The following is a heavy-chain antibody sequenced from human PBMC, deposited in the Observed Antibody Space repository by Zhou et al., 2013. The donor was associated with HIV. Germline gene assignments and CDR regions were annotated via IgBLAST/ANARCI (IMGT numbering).Heavy chain of an antibody. CDR2: IIPILGIA. Sequence: QVQLVQSGAEVKKPGSSVKVSCKASGGTFSSYAISWVRQAPGQGLEWMGRIIPILGIANYAQKFQGRVTITADKSTSTAYMELSSLRSEDTAVYYCARDRPGKAAHGGPLINWGQGTLVTVSS. D-gene: IGHD6-6*01. V-gene: IGHV1-69*04. J-gene: IGHJ4*02. CDR3: ARDRPGKAAHGGPLIN. CDR1: GGTFSSYA.